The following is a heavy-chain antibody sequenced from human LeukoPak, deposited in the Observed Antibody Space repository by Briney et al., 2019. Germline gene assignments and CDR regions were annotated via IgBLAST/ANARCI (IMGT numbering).Heavy chain of an antibody. Sequence: PGGSLRLSCAASGFTFSSFSMNWVRQAPGKGLEWLSYISSSSSSIYYADSVKGRFTISRDNAKNSLYLQMNSLRAEDTAVYYCARSPSTVPYFDYWGQGTLVTVSS. CDR2: ISSSSSSI. CDR1: GFTFSSFS. J-gene: IGHJ4*02. CDR3: ARSPSTVPYFDY. V-gene: IGHV3-48*01. D-gene: IGHD4-11*01.